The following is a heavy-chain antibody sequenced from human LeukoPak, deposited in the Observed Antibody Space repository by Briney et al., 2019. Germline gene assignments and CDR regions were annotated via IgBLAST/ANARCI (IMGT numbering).Heavy chain of an antibody. Sequence: GGSLRLSCAASGFTFSSYVMHWVRQAPGKGLEWVASIRYDGSEKYNVDSVKGRFTISRDTSRNTVYLQMNGLRVEDTSIYYCAKDIDHFGPIDYWGQGTLVTVSS. CDR3: AKDIDHFGPIDY. CDR2: IRYDGSEK. V-gene: IGHV3-30*02. D-gene: IGHD3-10*01. J-gene: IGHJ4*02. CDR1: GFTFSSYV.